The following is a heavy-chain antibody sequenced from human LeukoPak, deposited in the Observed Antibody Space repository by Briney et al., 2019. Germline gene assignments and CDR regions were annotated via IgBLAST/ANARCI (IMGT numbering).Heavy chain of an antibody. Sequence: SQTLSLTCTISGDYISSGSQYWNWIRQPAGKGLEWIGRVSTSGSTNYNPSLKSRVTISLGTSRNQFSLRLSSVTAADTAVYYCATLPGGVTTPNPSWGQGTLVTVSS. CDR3: ATLPGGVTTPNPS. CDR1: GDYISSGSQY. CDR2: VSTSGST. J-gene: IGHJ5*02. V-gene: IGHV4-61*02. D-gene: IGHD4-17*01.